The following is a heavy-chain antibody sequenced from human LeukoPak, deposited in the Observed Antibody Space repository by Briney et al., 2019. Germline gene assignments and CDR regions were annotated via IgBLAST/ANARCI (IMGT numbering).Heavy chain of an antibody. CDR3: ARDRNAPSGSTRENYYYGMDV. CDR2: IIPILGIA. D-gene: IGHD1-26*01. CDR1: GYTFTSYY. Sequence: GASVKVSCKASGYTFTSYYMHWVRQAPGQGLEWMGRIIPILGIANYAQKFQGRVTITADKSTSTAYMELSSLRSEDTAVYYCARDRNAPSGSTRENYYYGMDVWGQGTTVTVSS. V-gene: IGHV1-69*04. J-gene: IGHJ6*02.